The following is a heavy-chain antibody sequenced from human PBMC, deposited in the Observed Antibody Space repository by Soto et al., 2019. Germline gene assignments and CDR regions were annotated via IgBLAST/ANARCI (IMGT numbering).Heavy chain of an antibody. D-gene: IGHD3-9*01. CDR2: INAGNGNT. Sequence: ASVKVSCKASGYTFTSYAMHWVRQAPGQRLEWMGWINAGNGNTKYAQKLQGRVTITRDTSTSTAYMELRSLRSDDTAVYYCAREKGTYYDILTGYYVSVNYFDYWGQGTLVTVSS. V-gene: IGHV1-3*01. CDR1: GYTFTSYA. CDR3: AREKGTYYDILTGYYVSVNYFDY. J-gene: IGHJ4*02.